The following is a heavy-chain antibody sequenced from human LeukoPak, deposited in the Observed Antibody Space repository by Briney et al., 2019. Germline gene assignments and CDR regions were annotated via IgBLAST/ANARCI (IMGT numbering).Heavy chain of an antibody. D-gene: IGHD2-2*01. CDR1: GGSISSYY. CDR3: AREGPRWDIVVVPAAMYSRGFDY. V-gene: IGHV4-59*12. CDR2: INYSGST. Sequence: SETLSLTCTVSGGSISSYYWSWIRQPPGKGLEWIGYINYSGSTKYNPSLKSRVTISVDTSKNQFSLKLSSVTAADTAVYYCAREGPRWDIVVVPAAMYSRGFDYWGQGTLVTVSS. J-gene: IGHJ4*02.